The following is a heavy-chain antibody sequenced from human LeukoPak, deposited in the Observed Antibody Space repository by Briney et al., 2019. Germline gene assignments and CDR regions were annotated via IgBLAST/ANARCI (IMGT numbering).Heavy chain of an antibody. D-gene: IGHD6-19*01. CDR3: ARRHSSGWYHFDY. V-gene: IGHV4-39*01. CDR2: IYYSGST. CDR1: GGSINNYY. J-gene: IGHJ4*02. Sequence: SETLSLTCTVSGGSINNYYWSWIRQPPGKGLEWIGSIYYSGSTYYNPSLKSRVTISVDTSKNQFSLKLSSVTAADTAVYYCARRHSSGWYHFDYWGQGTLVTVSS.